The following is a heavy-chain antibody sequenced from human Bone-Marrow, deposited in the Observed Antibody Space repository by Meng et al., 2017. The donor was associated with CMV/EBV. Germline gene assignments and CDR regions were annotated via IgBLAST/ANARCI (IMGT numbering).Heavy chain of an antibody. CDR2: IKQDGSEK. J-gene: IGHJ4*02. D-gene: IGHD3-3*01. Sequence: GESLKISCAASGFTFSSYAMHWVRQAPGKGLEWVANIKQDGSEKYYVDSVKGRFTISRDNAKNSLYLQMNSLRAEDTAVYYCARVYDFWSGSASFDYWGQGTLVTVSS. CDR1: GFTFSSYA. V-gene: IGHV3-7*01. CDR3: ARVYDFWSGSASFDY.